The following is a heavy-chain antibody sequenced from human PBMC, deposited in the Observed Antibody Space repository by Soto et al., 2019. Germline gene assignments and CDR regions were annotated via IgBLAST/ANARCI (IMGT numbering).Heavy chain of an antibody. CDR1: GGTFSINT. V-gene: IGHV1-69*06. J-gene: IGHJ4*02. CDR3: LSKAACGGCCYAFDS. CDR2: IIPLFGTA. D-gene: IGHD2-15*01. Sequence: QVQLVQSGAEVKKPGSSVKISCRASGGTFSINTINWVRQAAGQGLEWMGGIIPLFGTANYAEKFQGRITITADKSTKTEYMELISLRSDDTAVYYCLSKAACGGCCYAFDSCGQGTLVTVS.